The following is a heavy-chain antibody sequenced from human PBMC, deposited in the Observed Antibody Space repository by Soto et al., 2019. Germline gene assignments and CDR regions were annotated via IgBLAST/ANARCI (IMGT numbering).Heavy chain of an antibody. V-gene: IGHV4-39*01. CDR1: GGSMISSSYY. Sequence: SETLSLTCTVSGGSMISSSYYWACILQPPWKGLELIVSIYYRGITYYNPSLKSRVTISVDTSKNQFSLKLSSVTAAATAVYYCARLPDGSGYYLDYWGQGTLVTVSS. CDR3: ARLPDGSGYYLDY. J-gene: IGHJ4*02. CDR2: IYYRGIT. D-gene: IGHD3-22*01.